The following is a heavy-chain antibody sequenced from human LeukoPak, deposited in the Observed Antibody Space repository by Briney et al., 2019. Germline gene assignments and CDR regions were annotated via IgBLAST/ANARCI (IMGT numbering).Heavy chain of an antibody. CDR2: MDPSGTQK. V-gene: IGHV3-7*01. D-gene: IGHD1-1*01. Sequence: GGSLRLFCAASGFTFHGSWMSWGRQVPGKGLEWVANMDPSGTQKRYVDSVRGRFTISKDNSGTSFYLEISSLTVEDTAIYYRGIWTSDNNWGQGNLIPVS. CDR1: GFTFHGSW. CDR3: GIWTSDNN. J-gene: IGHJ4*02.